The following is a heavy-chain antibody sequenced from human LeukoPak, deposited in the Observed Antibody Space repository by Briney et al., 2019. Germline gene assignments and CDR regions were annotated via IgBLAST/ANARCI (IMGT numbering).Heavy chain of an antibody. V-gene: IGHV4-4*07. Sequence: PSETLSLTCTVSGGSISSYYWSWIRQPTGKGLEWIGRIYTSGSTNYNPSLKSRVTISIDTSKNQFSLRLSSVTAADTAVCYCARLSGAYGSGSYWGQGTLVTVSS. D-gene: IGHD3-10*01. CDR1: GGSISSYY. CDR3: ARLSGAYGSGSY. CDR2: IYTSGST. J-gene: IGHJ4*02.